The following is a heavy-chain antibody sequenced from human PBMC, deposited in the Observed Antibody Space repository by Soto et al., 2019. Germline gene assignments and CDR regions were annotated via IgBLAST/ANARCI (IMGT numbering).Heavy chain of an antibody. CDR2: MYPGDSDT. CDR1: GYDFNTNW. Sequence: GESLKISCRGSGYDFNTNWFGWVRQLPGRGLEWVGIMYPGDSDTRHNPSLQGHVTLSVDVTVSTAFLQWRSLETSDTGMYFCARLPRDCNKTSCYYADHWGQGTQVTVSS. D-gene: IGHD3-22*01. J-gene: IGHJ4*02. V-gene: IGHV5-51*01. CDR3: ARLPRDCNKTSCYYADH.